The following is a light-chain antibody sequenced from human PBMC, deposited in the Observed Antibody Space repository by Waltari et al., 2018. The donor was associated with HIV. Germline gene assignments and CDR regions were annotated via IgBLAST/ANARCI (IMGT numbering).Light chain of an antibody. CDR1: SSDLDNFKS. CDR3: MSYISSATPE. V-gene: IGLV2-14*01. CDR2: EVS. J-gene: IGLJ3*02. Sequence: QSALTPPASVSGSPAQSITISCTGTSSDLDNFKSVSWYQHHPGKAPKVILYEVSNRPSGVSYRFSGSKSGHTASLTISGLQAEDEADYFCMSYISSATPEFGGGTKLTVL.